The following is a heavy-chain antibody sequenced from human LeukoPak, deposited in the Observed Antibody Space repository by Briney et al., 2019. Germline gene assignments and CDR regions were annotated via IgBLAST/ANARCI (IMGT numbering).Heavy chain of an antibody. CDR1: GDSISSGDYY. CDR3: ARGPYSYDSSGAFNI. CDR2: ISSSGST. D-gene: IGHD3-22*01. Sequence: SETLSLTCTVSGDSISSGDYYWSWIRQPAGKGLEWIGRISSSGSTNYNPSLKSRVTISVDTSKNQFSLKLSSVTAADTAVYFCARGPYSYDSSGAFNIWGQGTMVTVSS. J-gene: IGHJ3*02. V-gene: IGHV4-61*02.